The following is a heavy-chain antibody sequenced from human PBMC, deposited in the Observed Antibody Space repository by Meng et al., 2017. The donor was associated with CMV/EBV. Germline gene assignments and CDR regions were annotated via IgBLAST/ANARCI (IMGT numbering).Heavy chain of an antibody. CDR1: GFTFSSYS. CDR2: ISSSSSYI. Sequence: GVSLRLSCAASGFTFSSYSMNWVRQAQGKGLEWVSSISSSSSYIYYADSVKGRFTISRDNAKNSLYLQMNSLRAEDTAVYYCARDDPRTSGRVCAFDIWGQGTMVTVSS. D-gene: IGHD6-25*01. CDR3: ARDDPRTSGRVCAFDI. J-gene: IGHJ3*02. V-gene: IGHV3-21*01.